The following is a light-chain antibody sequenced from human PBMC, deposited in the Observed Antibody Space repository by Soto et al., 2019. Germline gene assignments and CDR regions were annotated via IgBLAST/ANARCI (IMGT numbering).Light chain of an antibody. CDR3: QQSYSTPYT. V-gene: IGKV1-39*01. CDR1: QSITSY. J-gene: IGKJ2*01. CDR2: AAS. Sequence: DTQMTQSPSSLSASVGDRVTITCRASQSITSYLNRYQQKPGQAPILLIYAASSLQVGVPSRFSGSGSGTDFTLTISSLQPEDFAAYYCQQSYSTPYTFGQGTKLEIK.